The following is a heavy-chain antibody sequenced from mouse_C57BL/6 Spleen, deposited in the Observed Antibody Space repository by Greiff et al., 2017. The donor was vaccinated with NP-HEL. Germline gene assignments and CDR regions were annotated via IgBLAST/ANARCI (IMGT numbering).Heavy chain of an antibody. CDR2: ISDGGSYT. V-gene: IGHV5-4*03. CDR3: ARAGAYYRGWYFDV. D-gene: IGHD2-12*01. CDR1: GFTFSSYA. J-gene: IGHJ1*03. Sequence: EVKLVESGGGLVKPGGSLKLSCAASGFTFSSYAMSWVRQTPEKRLEWVATISDGGSYTYYPDNVKGRFTISRDNAKNNLYLQMSHLKSEDTAMYYCARAGAYYRGWYFDVWGTGTTVTVSS.